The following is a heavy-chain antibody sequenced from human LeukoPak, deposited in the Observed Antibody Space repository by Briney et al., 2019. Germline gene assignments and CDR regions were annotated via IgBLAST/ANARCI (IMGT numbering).Heavy chain of an antibody. CDR1: GGTFSSYA. CDR3: ARAIAGIAFFDN. Sequence: AASVKVSCKASGGTFSSYAISWGRQAPGQGLEWMGSINPTAGTTSPTRKFQGRVTMTRATSPNTVFMELHSLRSEDTAVYFCARAIAGIAFFDNWGQGTLVTVSS. CDR2: INPTAGTT. V-gene: IGHV1-46*01. J-gene: IGHJ4*02. D-gene: IGHD2-21*01.